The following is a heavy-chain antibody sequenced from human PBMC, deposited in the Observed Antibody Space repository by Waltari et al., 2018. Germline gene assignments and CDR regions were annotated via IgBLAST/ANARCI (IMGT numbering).Heavy chain of an antibody. CDR3: AKGSESSSWYDYMSYFDY. V-gene: IGHV3-9*01. D-gene: IGHD6-13*01. CDR1: GFTFDDYA. Sequence: EVQLVESGGCLVQPGRSLRLSCAASGFTFDDYAMHWVRQAPGKGLEWVSGISWNSGSIGYADSVKGRFTISRDNAKNSLYLQMNSLRAEDTALYYCAKGSESSSWYDYMSYFDYWGQGTLVTVSS. CDR2: ISWNSGSI. J-gene: IGHJ4*02.